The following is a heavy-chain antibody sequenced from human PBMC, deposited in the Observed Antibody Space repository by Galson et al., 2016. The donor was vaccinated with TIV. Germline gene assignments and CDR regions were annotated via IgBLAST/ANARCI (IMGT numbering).Heavy chain of an antibody. V-gene: IGHV3-53*01. J-gene: IGHJ4*02. Sequence: LRLSCAASGFTFSITYMTWVRQAPGKGLEWVALIYSDGTTYYGDSVKGRFTISRDNSKHTLYLQLNSLRAEDTAVYYWATTTPGGIQLGYYFYYWGQGTLVTGSS. CDR1: GFTFSITY. D-gene: IGHD1-1*01. CDR2: IYSDGTT. CDR3: ATTTPGGIQLGYYFYY.